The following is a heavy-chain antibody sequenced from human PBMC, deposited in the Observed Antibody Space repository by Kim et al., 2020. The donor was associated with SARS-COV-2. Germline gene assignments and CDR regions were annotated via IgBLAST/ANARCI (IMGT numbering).Heavy chain of an antibody. D-gene: IGHD3-3*01. J-gene: IGHJ6*02. CDR3: ARDILDDFWSGYRQARYYYYYYGMDV. Sequence: GSLRLSCAASGFTFSSYSMNWVRQAPGKGLEWVSSISSSSSYIYYADSVKGRFTISRDNAKNSLYLQMNSLRAEDTAVYYCARDILDDFWSGYRQARYYYYYYGMDVWGQGTTVTVSS. CDR1: GFTFSSYS. V-gene: IGHV3-21*01. CDR2: ISSSSSYI.